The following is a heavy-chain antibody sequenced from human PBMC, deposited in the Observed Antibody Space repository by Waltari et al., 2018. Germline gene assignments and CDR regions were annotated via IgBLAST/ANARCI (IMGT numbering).Heavy chain of an antibody. CDR3: ARADSTEGLLDY. J-gene: IGHJ4*02. Sequence: QVQLVQSGAEVKKPGASVKVSCKASGYTFTSYALHWVRQAPGQRLEWMGWINAGNGNTKYSQKFQGRVTITRDTSASTAYMELSSLRSEDTAVYYCARADSTEGLLDYWGQGTLVTVSS. CDR2: INAGNGNT. V-gene: IGHV1-3*01. D-gene: IGHD6-13*01. CDR1: GYTFTSYA.